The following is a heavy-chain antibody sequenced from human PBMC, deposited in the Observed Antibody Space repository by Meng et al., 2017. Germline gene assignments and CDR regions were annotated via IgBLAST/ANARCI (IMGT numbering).Heavy chain of an antibody. V-gene: IGHV1-2*06. D-gene: IGHD6-13*01. Sequence: VQLVLSGPEVKKPGASVKLSCKPSGYPFAAYWIHWLRQAPGQGLEWMGRIDPNNDHTQYAQNFQGRVTMTSDTSISTVYMELNGLRSDDTAVYYCARDEDISAAGKLFGDYWGQGTLVTVSS. CDR1: GYPFAAYW. J-gene: IGHJ4*02. CDR3: ARDEDISAAGKLFGDY. CDR2: IDPNNDHT.